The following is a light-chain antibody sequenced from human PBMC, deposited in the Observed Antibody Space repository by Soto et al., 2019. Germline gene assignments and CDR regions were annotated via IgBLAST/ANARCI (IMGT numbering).Light chain of an antibody. CDR1: SSNIGAGYD. V-gene: IGLV1-40*01. CDR2: DNN. J-gene: IGLJ2*01. Sequence: QPVLTQPPSVSGAPGQRVTISCTGSSSNIGAGYDVHWYQQLPGTAPKLLIYDNNNRPSGVPDRFSNSKSGTSASLAITGLQAEDEADYYCQSYDSSLSAVVFGGGTKVTVL. CDR3: QSYDSSLSAVV.